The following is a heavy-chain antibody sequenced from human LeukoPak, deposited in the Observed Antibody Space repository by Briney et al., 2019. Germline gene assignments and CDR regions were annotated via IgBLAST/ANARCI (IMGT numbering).Heavy chain of an antibody. CDR3: TTLDY. CDR1: GFTFSNAW. V-gene: IGHV3-15*01. J-gene: IGHJ4*02. Sequence: PGGSLRLSCAASGFTFSNAWMSWVRQAPGKGLEWVGRIKSKTDGGITDYAAPVKGRFTISRDDSKTTLYLQMNSLKTEDTAVYYCTTLDYWGQGTLVTVSS. CDR2: IKSKTDGGIT.